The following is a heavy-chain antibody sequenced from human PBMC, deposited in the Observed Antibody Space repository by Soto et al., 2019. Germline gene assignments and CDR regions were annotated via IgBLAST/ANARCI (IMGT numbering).Heavy chain of an antibody. CDR2: IYYSGST. CDR1: GGSISSGGYY. Sequence: PSETLSLTCTVPGGSISSGGYYWSWIRQHPGKGLEWIGYIYYSGSTYYNPSLKSRVTISVDTSKNQFSLKLSSVTAADTAVYYCARGIVVVVAAPNWFDPWGQGTLVTVSS. CDR3: ARGIVVVVAAPNWFDP. J-gene: IGHJ5*02. D-gene: IGHD2-15*01. V-gene: IGHV4-31*03.